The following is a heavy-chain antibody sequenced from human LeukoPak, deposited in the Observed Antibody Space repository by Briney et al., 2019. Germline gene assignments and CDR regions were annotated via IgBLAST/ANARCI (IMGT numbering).Heavy chain of an antibody. Sequence: GGSLRLSCAASGFTVSSNYMSWVRQAPGKGLEWVSVIYSGGSTYYADSVKGRFTISRHNSKNTLYLQMNSLRAEDTVVYYCARFYGDYFDYWGQGTLVTVSS. J-gene: IGHJ4*02. CDR1: GFTVSSNY. V-gene: IGHV3-53*04. CDR3: ARFYGDYFDY. CDR2: IYSGGST. D-gene: IGHD4-17*01.